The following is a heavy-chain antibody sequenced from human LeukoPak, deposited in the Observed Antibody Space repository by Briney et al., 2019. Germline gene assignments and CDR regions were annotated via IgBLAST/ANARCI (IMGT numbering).Heavy chain of an antibody. CDR3: AREGDWNDAFDI. Sequence: GASVKVSCKASGYTFTSYDINWVRQATGQGLEWMGWMNPNSGNTGCAQKFQGRVTMTRNTSISTAYMELSSLRPEDTAVYYCAREGDWNDAFDIWGQGTMVTVSS. CDR2: MNPNSGNT. D-gene: IGHD1-1*01. CDR1: GYTFTSYD. J-gene: IGHJ3*02. V-gene: IGHV1-8*01.